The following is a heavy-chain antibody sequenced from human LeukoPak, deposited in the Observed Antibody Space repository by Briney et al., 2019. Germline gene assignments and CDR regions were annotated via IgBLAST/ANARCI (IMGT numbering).Heavy chain of an antibody. CDR1: GGSISNGNW. V-gene: IGHV4/OR15-8*02. CDR2: IYHTGTT. Sequence: SETLSLTCFVSGGSISNGNWCTWVRQPPGKGLEWIGEIYHTGTTNYNASLESRVTISIDESTNRFSLNLRSVTAADTAVYYCATRSPLVEAILWGQGTLVTVSS. J-gene: IGHJ4*02. CDR3: ATRSPLVEAIL. D-gene: IGHD1-26*01.